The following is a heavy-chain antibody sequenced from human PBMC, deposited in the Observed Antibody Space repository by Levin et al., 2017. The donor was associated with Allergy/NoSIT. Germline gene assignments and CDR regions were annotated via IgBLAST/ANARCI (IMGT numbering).Heavy chain of an antibody. V-gene: IGHV3-9*01. CDR1: GFTFDDYA. D-gene: IGHD5-12*01. Sequence: GGSLRLSCAASGFTFDDYAMHWVRQAPGKGLEWVSGISCNSGSIGYADSVKGRFTISRDNAKNSLYLQVNSLRPEDTALYYCAKHTSSRLRAHAPLDDWGQGTLVTVSS. CDR3: AKHTSSRLRAHAPLDD. J-gene: IGHJ4*02. CDR2: ISCNSGSI.